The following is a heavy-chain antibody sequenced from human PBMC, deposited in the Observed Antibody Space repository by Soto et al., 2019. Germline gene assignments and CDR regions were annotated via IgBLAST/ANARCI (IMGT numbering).Heavy chain of an antibody. CDR1: GFTFSSYV. Sequence: GGSLRLSCAASGFTFSSYVMTWVRQAPGKGLEWVSSISVIDGGTYYADSVKGRCTISRDNSKNTLFLQMDSLSVDDTAVYYCAKSLGATTSRGLDPWGQGTLVTVSS. J-gene: IGHJ5*02. V-gene: IGHV3-23*01. CDR3: AKSLGATTSRGLDP. D-gene: IGHD1-26*01. CDR2: ISVIDGGT.